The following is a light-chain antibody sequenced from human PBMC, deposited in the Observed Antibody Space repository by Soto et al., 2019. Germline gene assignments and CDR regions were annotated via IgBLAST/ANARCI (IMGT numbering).Light chain of an antibody. CDR2: DVS. CDR3: SSYTDRNNLV. CDR1: SSDIGGYNS. V-gene: IGLV2-8*01. J-gene: IGLJ1*01. Sequence: QSVLTQSPSASGSPGQSVTISCTGTSSDIGGYNSVSWHQQHPGKAPKVMIYDVSKRPSGVPDRFSGSKSGNTASLTVSALQAEDEADYYCSSYTDRNNLVFGTGTKV.